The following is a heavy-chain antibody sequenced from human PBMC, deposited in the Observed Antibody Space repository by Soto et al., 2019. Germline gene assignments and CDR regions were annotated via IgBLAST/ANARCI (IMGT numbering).Heavy chain of an antibody. CDR3: ARDRRQQLVLPYYYYGMDV. CDR2: MNPNSGNT. J-gene: IGHJ6*02. Sequence: AAVKVSCKASGYTFTSYDINWVRQATGQGLEWMGWMNPNSGNTGYAQKFQGRVTMTRNTSISTAYMELSSLRSEDTAVYYCARDRRQQLVLPYYYYGMDVWGQGTTVTVSS. D-gene: IGHD6-13*01. CDR1: GYTFTSYD. V-gene: IGHV1-8*01.